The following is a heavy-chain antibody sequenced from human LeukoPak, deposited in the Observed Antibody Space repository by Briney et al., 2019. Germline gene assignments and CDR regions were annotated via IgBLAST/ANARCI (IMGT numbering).Heavy chain of an antibody. CDR1: GFTFSNYA. Sequence: GGSLGLSCAASGFTFSNYAMSWVRQAPGKGLEWVSAILGSGGSTYYADSVKGRFTVSRDNSKSTLYLQMNSLRAEDTALYYCAKWGDYDVLTGYYVPDYWGQGTLVTVSS. J-gene: IGHJ4*02. CDR3: AKWGDYDVLTGYYVPDY. CDR2: ILGSGGST. V-gene: IGHV3-23*01. D-gene: IGHD3-9*01.